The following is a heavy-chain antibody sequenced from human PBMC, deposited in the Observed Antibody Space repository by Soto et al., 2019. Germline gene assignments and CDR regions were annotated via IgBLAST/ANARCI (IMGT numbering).Heavy chain of an antibody. CDR3: ARDGPRVYCDDSDYYYYGMDV. Sequence: GESLKISCKGSGYSFTIYWIGWVRQMPGKGLEWMGIIYPGDSDTRYSPSFQGQVTIPADKSISTAYLQWSSLKASDTAMYYCARDGPRVYCDDSDYYYYGMDVWGQGTTVTVSS. V-gene: IGHV5-51*01. D-gene: IGHD3-22*01. CDR1: GYSFTIYW. CDR2: IYPGDSDT. J-gene: IGHJ6*02.